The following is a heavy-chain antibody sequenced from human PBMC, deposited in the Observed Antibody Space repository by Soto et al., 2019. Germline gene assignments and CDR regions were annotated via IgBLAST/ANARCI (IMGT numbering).Heavy chain of an antibody. V-gene: IGHV3-21*01. D-gene: IGHD2-15*01. CDR2: ISSSASYI. CDR3: ARDHWDCSGGGCNPHQLNFFAMDV. Sequence: EVQLVESGGGLVKSGGSLTLSCEASGFSFDYFGMTWVRQAPGKGLEWVSFISSSASYIYYADSVKGRFTVSRDNAKKSLNLQMNSLRAEDTAVYYCARDHWDCSGGGCNPHQLNFFAMDVWGQGTTVTVSS. CDR1: GFSFDYFG. J-gene: IGHJ6*02.